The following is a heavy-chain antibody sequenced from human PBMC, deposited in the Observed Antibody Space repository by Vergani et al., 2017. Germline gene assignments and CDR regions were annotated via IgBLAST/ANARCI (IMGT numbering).Heavy chain of an antibody. CDR2: IYYTGTT. J-gene: IGHJ5*02. CDR1: GVSIGSNSYY. V-gene: IGHV4-39*01. D-gene: IGHD2-15*01. Sequence: QLQLQESGPGLVKPSETLSLTCTVSGVSIGSNSYYWGWIRQPPGKGLEWIGTIYYTGTTYYNEAHKSRVTISVDTSKNQFSLKLSSVTAADTAVYYCARHAQIVVRSWFDPWGQGTLVTVSS. CDR3: ARHAQIVVRSWFDP.